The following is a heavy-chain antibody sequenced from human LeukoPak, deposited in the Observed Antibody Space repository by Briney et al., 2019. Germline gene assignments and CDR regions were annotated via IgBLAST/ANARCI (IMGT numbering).Heavy chain of an antibody. D-gene: IGHD3-22*01. J-gene: IGHJ2*01. V-gene: IGHV4-39*01. CDR1: GGSISSSSYY. CDR3: AREYYCDSSGYSNWYFDL. CDR2: IHYSGST. Sequence: SETLSLTCTVSGGSISSSSYYWGWIRQPPGKGLEWIGSIHYSGSTYYNPSLKSRVTISVDTSKNQFSLKLSSVTAADTAVYYCAREYYCDSSGYSNWYFDLWGRGTLVTVSS.